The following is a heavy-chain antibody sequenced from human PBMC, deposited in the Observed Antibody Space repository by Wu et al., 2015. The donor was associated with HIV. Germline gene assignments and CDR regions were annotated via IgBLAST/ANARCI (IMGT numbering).Heavy chain of an antibody. Sequence: QVQLVQSGAEVKKPGASVKVSCKTSGYTFTAYYMQWVRQAPGQGFEWMGWINPNTGGTDFAQKFQGRVTMTRDTSISTVYMGLSGLRSEDTALYYCAVGYCSGSSCQYHYAMDVVGPRDRGLRLL. J-gene: IGHJ6*02. CDR2: INPNTGGT. D-gene: IGHD2-15*01. V-gene: IGHV1-2*02. CDR3: AVGYCSGSSCQYHYAMDV. CDR1: GYTFTAYY.